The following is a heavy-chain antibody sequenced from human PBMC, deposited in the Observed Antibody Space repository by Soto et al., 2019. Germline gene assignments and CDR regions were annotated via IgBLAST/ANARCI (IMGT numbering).Heavy chain of an antibody. J-gene: IGHJ6*02. D-gene: IGHD3-3*01. CDR2: INHKGTA. Sequence: SETLSLTCTVSGSSISNNYWTWIRQPAEKGLEWVGYINHKGTANYNPSLKSRATISTDTSKNQFSLKLSSVTAADTAVYYCARDSGRLYYDTWSGYHYVLAVWGQGSTVTVSS. CDR1: GSSISNNY. V-gene: IGHV4-59*01. CDR3: ARDSGRLYYDTWSGYHYVLAV.